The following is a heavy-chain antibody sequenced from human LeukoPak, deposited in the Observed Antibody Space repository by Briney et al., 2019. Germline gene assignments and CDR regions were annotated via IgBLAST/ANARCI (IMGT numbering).Heavy chain of an antibody. CDR3: ARGGVNTMLRGVIRYYYMDV. CDR2: ISSSGSTI. Sequence: GGSLRLSCAASGFTFSSYEMNWVRQAPGKGLEWGSYISSSGSTIYYADSVKGRFTISRDNAKNSLYLQMNSLRAEDTAVYYCARGGVNTMLRGVIRYYYMDVWGKGTTVTISS. V-gene: IGHV3-48*03. CDR1: GFTFSSYE. J-gene: IGHJ6*03. D-gene: IGHD3-10*01.